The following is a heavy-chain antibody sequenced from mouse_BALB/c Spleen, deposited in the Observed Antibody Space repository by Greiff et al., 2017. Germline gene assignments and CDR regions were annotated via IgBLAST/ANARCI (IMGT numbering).Heavy chain of an antibody. V-gene: IGHV1-4*02. J-gene: IGHJ3*01. Sequence: QVQLKQSAAELARPGASVKMSCKASGYTFTSYTMHWVKQRPGQGLEWIGYINPSSGYTEYNQKFKDKTTLTADKSSSTAYMQLSSLTSEDSAVYYCARDGNPFAYWGQGTLVTVSA. D-gene: IGHD2-1*01. CDR3: ARDGNPFAY. CDR2: INPSSGYT. CDR1: GYTFTSYT.